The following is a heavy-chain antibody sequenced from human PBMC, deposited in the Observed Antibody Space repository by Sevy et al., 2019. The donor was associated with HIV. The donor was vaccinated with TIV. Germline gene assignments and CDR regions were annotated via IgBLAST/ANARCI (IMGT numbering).Heavy chain of an antibody. CDR1: GFTFTRYA. J-gene: IGHJ4*02. V-gene: IGHV3-30-3*01. Sequence: GGSLRLSCEASGFTFTRYAFHWVRQAPDKGLEWVAVVSKEGTNKYYADSVKGRFTISRDNSRNTLYLQMQGLRADDTAVYFCARDPHSVPHWGSFDSWGQGTLVTVSS. CDR3: ARDPHSVPHWGSFDS. CDR2: VSKEGTNK. D-gene: IGHD3-16*01.